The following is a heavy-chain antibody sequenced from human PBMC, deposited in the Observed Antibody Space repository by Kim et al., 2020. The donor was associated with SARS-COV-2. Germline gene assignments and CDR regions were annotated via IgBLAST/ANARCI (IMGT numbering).Heavy chain of an antibody. J-gene: IGHJ6*02. V-gene: IGHV4-34*01. CDR2: INHSGST. Sequence: SETLSLTCAVYGGSFSGYYWSWIRQPPGKGLEWIGEINHSGSTNYNPSLKSRVTISVDTSKNQFSLKLSSVTAADTAVYYCARGQYGGRYYDAGMDVWGQGTTVTVSS. CDR3: ARGQYGGRYYDAGMDV. CDR1: GGSFSGYY. D-gene: IGHD3-22*01.